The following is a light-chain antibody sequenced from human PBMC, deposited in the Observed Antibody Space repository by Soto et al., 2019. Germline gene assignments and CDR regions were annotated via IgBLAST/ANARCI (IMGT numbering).Light chain of an antibody. V-gene: IGLV2-14*01. CDR1: RSDVGAYNR. J-gene: IGLJ3*02. CDR2: EVS. Sequence: QSALTQPASVSGSPGQSITISCTGTRSDVGAYNRVSWSQQHPGKAPKLMIYEVSNRPSGVSDRFAGSKSGNTASLTISGLQPEDEAHYYCTSFTSSNAWVFGGGTKVTVL. CDR3: TSFTSSNAWV.